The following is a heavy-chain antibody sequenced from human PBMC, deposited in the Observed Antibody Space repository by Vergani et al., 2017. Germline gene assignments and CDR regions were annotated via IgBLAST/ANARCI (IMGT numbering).Heavy chain of an antibody. Sequence: EVQLVESGGGLVKPGGSLRLSCAASGFTFSSYSMNWVRQAPGKGLEWVSSISSSSRYIYYADSVKGRFTISRDNAKNSLYLQMNSLRAEDTAVYYCARAGIAASGDDYWGQGTLVTVSS. CDR2: ISSSSRYI. CDR1: GFTFSSYS. CDR3: ARAGIAASGDDY. D-gene: IGHD6-13*01. J-gene: IGHJ4*02. V-gene: IGHV3-21*01.